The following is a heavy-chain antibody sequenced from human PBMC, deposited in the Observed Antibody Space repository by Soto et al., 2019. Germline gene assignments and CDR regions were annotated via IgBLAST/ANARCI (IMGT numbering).Heavy chain of an antibody. CDR2: IYYSGST. V-gene: IGHV4-59*01. Sequence: PSETLSLTCTFSCGSIISYYWSWIRQPPGKGLEWIGYIYYSGSTNYNPSLKSRVTISVDTSKNQFSLKLSSVTAADTAVYYCAREGGYSYGLNYYYGMDVWGQGTTVTVSS. D-gene: IGHD5-18*01. CDR1: CGSIISYY. J-gene: IGHJ6*02. CDR3: AREGGYSYGLNYYYGMDV.